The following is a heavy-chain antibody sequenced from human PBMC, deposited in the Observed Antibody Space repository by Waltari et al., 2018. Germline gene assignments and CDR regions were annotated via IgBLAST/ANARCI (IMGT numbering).Heavy chain of an antibody. Sequence: EVQLVESGGGLVKPGGSLRLSCAASGFTFSNAWMSWVRQAPGKGLEWVGRIKSKTDGGTTDYAAPVKGRFTISRDDSKNTLYLQMNSLKTEDTAVYYCTTDLGRVNNWNDEDAFDIWGQGTMVTVYS. CDR2: IKSKTDGGTT. V-gene: IGHV3-15*01. CDR1: GFTFSNAW. CDR3: TTDLGRVNNWNDEDAFDI. D-gene: IGHD1-1*01. J-gene: IGHJ3*02.